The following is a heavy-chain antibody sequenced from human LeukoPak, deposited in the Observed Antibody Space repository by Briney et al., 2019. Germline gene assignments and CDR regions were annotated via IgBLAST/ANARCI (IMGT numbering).Heavy chain of an antibody. CDR2: ISAYSGHT. J-gene: IGHJ4*02. CDR1: GYTFTNYS. V-gene: IGHV1-18*01. CDR3: ARRLRGEVTARPFDY. D-gene: IGHD6-6*01. Sequence: ASVKVSCKASGYTFTNYSISWLRQAPGQGPEWMGWISAYSGHTNYVQKLQGRVTMTTDTSTSTAYMELRSLRSDDTAVYYCARRLRGEVTARPFDYWGQGTLVTVSS.